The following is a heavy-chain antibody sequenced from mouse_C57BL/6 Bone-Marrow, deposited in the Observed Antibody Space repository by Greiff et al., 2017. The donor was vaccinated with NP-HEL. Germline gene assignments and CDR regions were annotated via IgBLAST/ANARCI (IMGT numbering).Heavy chain of an antibody. CDR3: ARQGYYGAWFAY. V-gene: IGHV1-64*01. Sequence: QVQLQQSGAELVKPGASVKLSCKASGYTFTSYWMHWVKQRPGQGLEWIGMIHPNSGSTNYNEKFKSKATLTVDKSSSTAYMQLSSLTSEDSAVYFCARQGYYGAWFAYWGQGTLVTVSA. CDR1: GYTFTSYW. CDR2: IHPNSGST. J-gene: IGHJ3*01. D-gene: IGHD1-1*01.